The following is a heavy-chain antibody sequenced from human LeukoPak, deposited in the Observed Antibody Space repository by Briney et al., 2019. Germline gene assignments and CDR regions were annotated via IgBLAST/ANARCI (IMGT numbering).Heavy chain of an antibody. CDR3: ARDGLFDSSGYYMDS. CDR2: IYYSGGT. J-gene: IGHJ4*02. Sequence: PSETLSLTCTVSGGAISSYYWSWIRQPPGKGREWIGYIYYSGGTKYNPSLMSRVTISVDRAQSQFSLSLTSVTAADTAVYYCARDGLFDSSGYYMDSWGQGTLVIVSS. V-gene: IGHV4-59*01. CDR1: GGAISSYY. D-gene: IGHD3-22*01.